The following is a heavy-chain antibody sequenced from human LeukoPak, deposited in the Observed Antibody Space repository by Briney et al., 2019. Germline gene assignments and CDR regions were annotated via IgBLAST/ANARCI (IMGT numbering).Heavy chain of an antibody. Sequence: SETLSLTCAVYGGSFSGYYWSWIRQPPGKGLEWIGEINHSGSTYYNPSLKSRVTISVDTSKNQFSLKLSSVTAADTAVYYCARGYYDFWSGYNWFDPWGQGTLVTVSS. D-gene: IGHD3-3*01. CDR3: ARGYYDFWSGYNWFDP. V-gene: IGHV4-34*01. CDR2: INHSGST. CDR1: GGSFSGYY. J-gene: IGHJ5*02.